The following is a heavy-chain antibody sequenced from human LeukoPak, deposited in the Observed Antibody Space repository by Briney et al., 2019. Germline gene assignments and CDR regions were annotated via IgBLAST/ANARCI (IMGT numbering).Heavy chain of an antibody. D-gene: IGHD2-2*01. CDR3: ARDRSQVPADLYYYYYGMDV. CDR2: ISYDGSNK. V-gene: IGHV3-30*04. CDR1: GFTFSSYA. Sequence: PGGSLRLSCAASGFTFSSYAMHWVRQAPGKGLEWVAVISYDGSNKYYADSVKGRFTISRDNSKNTLYLQMNSLRAEDTAVYYCARDRSQVPADLYYYYYGMDVWGKGTTVTVSS. J-gene: IGHJ6*04.